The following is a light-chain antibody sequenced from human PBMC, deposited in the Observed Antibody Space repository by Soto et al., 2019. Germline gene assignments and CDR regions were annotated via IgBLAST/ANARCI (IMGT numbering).Light chain of an antibody. CDR1: QTVRNNY. CDR2: DAS. Sequence: EFVLTQSPGTLSLSPGERATLSCRASQTVRNNYLAWYQQKPGQAPRLLIYDASCRATGIPDRFSGGGSGTDFTLTISRLEPEEFAVYYCQQFSSYPLTFGGGTEVEIK. J-gene: IGKJ4*01. CDR3: QQFSSYPLT. V-gene: IGKV3-20*01.